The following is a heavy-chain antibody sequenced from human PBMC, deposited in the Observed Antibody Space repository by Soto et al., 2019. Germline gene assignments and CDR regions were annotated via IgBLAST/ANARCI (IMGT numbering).Heavy chain of an antibody. J-gene: IGHJ4*02. Sequence: GESLKISCKGSGFSFTNYWIGWVRQMPGKGLEWMGIIFPGNSDPRYGPSFQGQVTISVDKSVNTAYLQWTSLEASDTAMYFCARGLGTTSTVTTGYWGQGTLVTVSS. D-gene: IGHD4-4*01. V-gene: IGHV5-51*01. CDR3: ARGLGTTSTVTTGY. CDR2: IFPGNSDP. CDR1: GFSFTNYW.